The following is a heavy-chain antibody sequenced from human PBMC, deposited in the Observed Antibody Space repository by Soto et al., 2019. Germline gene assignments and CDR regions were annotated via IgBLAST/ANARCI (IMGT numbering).Heavy chain of an antibody. J-gene: IGHJ6*02. V-gene: IGHV1-2*04. CDR2: INPNSGGT. CDR1: GYTFTGYY. D-gene: IGHD3-22*01. CDR3: ARTNYYDSSAHLAGGMDV. Sequence: ASVKVSCKASGYTFTGYYMHWVRQAPGQGLEWMGWINPNSGGTNYAQKFQGWVTMTRDTSISTAYMELSRLRSDDTAVYYCARTNYYDSSAHLAGGMDVWGQGTTVTVSS.